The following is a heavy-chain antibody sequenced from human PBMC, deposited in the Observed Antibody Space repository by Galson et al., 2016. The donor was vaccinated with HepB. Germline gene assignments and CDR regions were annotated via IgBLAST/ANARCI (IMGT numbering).Heavy chain of an antibody. D-gene: IGHD3-3*01. J-gene: IGHJ6*02. CDR2: INWNGGIV. CDR3: EKDILEWQSPGRDNFDYMMDV. V-gene: IGHV3-9*01. CDR1: GFTFDDYA. Sequence: SLRLSCAASGFTFDDYAMHWVRQPPGKGLEWVSSINWNGGIVHYADSVKGRFSISRDNAKKSLFLQMNSLRPEDTALYYCEKDILEWQSPGRDNFDYMMDVWGQGTTVTVSS.